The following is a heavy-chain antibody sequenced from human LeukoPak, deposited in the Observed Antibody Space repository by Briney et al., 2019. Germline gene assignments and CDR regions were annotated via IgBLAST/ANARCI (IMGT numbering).Heavy chain of an antibody. D-gene: IGHD2-8*01. J-gene: IGHJ4*02. CDR2: ISYDGSNK. V-gene: IGHV3-30-3*01. Sequence: GGSLRLSCAASGVTFSTYAMHWVRQAPGKGLERVAAISYDGSNKYYADSVKGRFTISRDNSKNTLYLQMNSLRAEDTAVYYCARTLCTNGVCYDYWGQGTLVTVSS. CDR1: GVTFSTYA. CDR3: ARTLCTNGVCYDY.